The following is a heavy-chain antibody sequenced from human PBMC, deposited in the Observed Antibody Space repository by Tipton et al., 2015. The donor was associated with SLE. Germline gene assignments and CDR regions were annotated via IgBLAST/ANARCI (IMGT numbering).Heavy chain of an antibody. CDR3: ARAAPTRVGATTFDY. V-gene: IGHV4-59*01. D-gene: IGHD1-26*01. J-gene: IGHJ4*02. Sequence: GLVKPSETLSLTCTVSGDSISSYYWSWIRQPPGKGLEWIGYIYDSGSTNYNPSLKSRVTISVATSKNQFSLKLSSVTAADTAVYYCARAAPTRVGATTFDYWGQGTLVTVSS. CDR2: IYDSGST. CDR1: GDSISSYY.